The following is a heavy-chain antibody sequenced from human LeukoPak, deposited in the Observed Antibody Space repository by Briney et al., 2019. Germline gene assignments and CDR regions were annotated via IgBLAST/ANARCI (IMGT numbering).Heavy chain of an antibody. CDR1: GXXFSSYG. D-gene: IGHD4-17*01. CDR3: ARENYGDPFPYFDY. J-gene: IGHJ4*02. Sequence: PGRSLRLSCAAXGXXFSSYGMHWVRQAPGKGLGWVAVISYDGSNKYYADSVKGRFTISRDNSKNTLYLQMNRLRAEDTAVYYCARENYGDPFPYFDYWGQGTLVTVSS. V-gene: IGHV3-30*03. CDR2: ISYDGSNK.